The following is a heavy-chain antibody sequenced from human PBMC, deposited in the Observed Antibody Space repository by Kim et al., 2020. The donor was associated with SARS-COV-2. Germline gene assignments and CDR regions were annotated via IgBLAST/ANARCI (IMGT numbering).Heavy chain of an antibody. CDR1: GFTFSSSW. CDR3: TTKHY. J-gene: IGHJ4*02. CDR2: INRDGSGQ. V-gene: IGHV3-7*01. Sequence: GGSLRLSCSASGFTFSSSWMTWVRQAPGKGLEWVGNINRDGSGQNYVGSLRGRFTISRDNTRNSLYLQMESLRAEDTAVYYCTTKHYWGQVTLVTVSS.